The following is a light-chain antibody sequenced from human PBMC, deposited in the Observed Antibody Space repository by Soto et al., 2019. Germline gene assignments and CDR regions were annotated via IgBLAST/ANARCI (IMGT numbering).Light chain of an antibody. CDR2: EVS. CDR1: SSDVGGYNY. V-gene: IGLV2-8*01. Sequence: QSALTQPPSASGSPGQSVTISCTGTSSDVGGYNYVSWYQQHPGNAPKLMIYEVSKRPSGVPDRFSGSKSGNTASLTVSGLQAEDEDDYYCSSYVGSNNVFGTGTKVTVL. J-gene: IGLJ1*01. CDR3: SSYVGSNNV.